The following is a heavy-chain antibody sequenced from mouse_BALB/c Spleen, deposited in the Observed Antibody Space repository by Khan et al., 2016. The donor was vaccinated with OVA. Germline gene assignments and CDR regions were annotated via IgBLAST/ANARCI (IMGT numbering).Heavy chain of an antibody. CDR2: ISPGSGDT. D-gene: IGHD1-2*01. CDR1: GYTFTDYY. V-gene: IGHV1-77*01. J-gene: IGHJ3*01. CDR3: ARRNYCGYTFAY. Sequence: QVQLKQSGAELARPGASVKLSCKASGYTFTDYYINWVKQRTGQGLEWIGEISPGSGDTYYNEKFKGKATLTADKSSSTASMQLSSLTSEASAVYFCARRNYCGYTFAYWGQGTQVTVSA.